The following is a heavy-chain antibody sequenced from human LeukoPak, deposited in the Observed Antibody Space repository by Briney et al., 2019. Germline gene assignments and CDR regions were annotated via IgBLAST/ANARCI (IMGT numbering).Heavy chain of an antibody. J-gene: IGHJ4*02. CDR2: ISGSGGST. V-gene: IGHV3-23*01. CDR3: AKDERGLIAAASFDY. CDR1: GFTLSSYA. D-gene: IGHD6-13*01. Sequence: GGSLRLSCAASGFTLSSYAMSWVRQAPGKGLEWVSAISGSGGSTYYADSVKGRFTISRDNSKNTLYLQMSSLRAEDTAVYYCAKDERGLIAAASFDYWGQGTLVTVSS.